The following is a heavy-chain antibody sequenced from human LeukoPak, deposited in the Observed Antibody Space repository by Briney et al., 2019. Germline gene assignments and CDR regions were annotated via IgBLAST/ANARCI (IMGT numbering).Heavy chain of an antibody. CDR2: IKQDGSEK. Sequence: GGSLRLSCAASGFTFSSYWMSWVRQAPGKGLEWAANIKQDGSEKYYVDSVKGRFTISRDNAKNSLYLQMNSLRAEDTAVYYCARDLRGSSWDYYYYMDVWGKGTTVTISS. J-gene: IGHJ6*03. CDR1: GFTFSSYW. D-gene: IGHD6-13*01. V-gene: IGHV3-7*01. CDR3: ARDLRGSSWDYYYYMDV.